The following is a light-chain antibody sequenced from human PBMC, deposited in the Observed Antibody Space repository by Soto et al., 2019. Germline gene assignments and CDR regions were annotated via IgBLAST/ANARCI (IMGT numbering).Light chain of an antibody. CDR1: SSDFGGYNY. J-gene: IGLJ1*01. CDR3: CSYAGTFYV. CDR2: DVS. V-gene: IGLV2-11*01. Sequence: SALTQPRSVSGSPGQSVTISCTGTSSDFGGYNYVSWYQHHPGKAPKLMIYDVSERPSGVPDRFSGSKSGNTASLTISGLQAEDEADYYCCSYAGTFYVFGTGTKLTVL.